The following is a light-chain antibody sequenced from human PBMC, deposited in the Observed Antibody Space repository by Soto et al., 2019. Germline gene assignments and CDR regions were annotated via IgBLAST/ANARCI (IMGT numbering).Light chain of an antibody. V-gene: IGKV1-33*01. CDR2: DAS. CDR3: QQFDNLHLT. J-gene: IGKJ4*01. CDR1: QDINNS. Sequence: DIQMTQSLSSLSASVGDRVTITCQANQDINNSLNWYQQRPGEAPKLLIYDASILEAGVPSRFSGSGFGTTSTLTFSSLQPEDFATYYCQQFDNLHLTFGGGTKVELK.